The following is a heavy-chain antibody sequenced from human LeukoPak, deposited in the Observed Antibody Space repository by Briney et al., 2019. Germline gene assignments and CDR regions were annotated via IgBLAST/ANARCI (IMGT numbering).Heavy chain of an antibody. V-gene: IGHV3-48*01. Sequence: GGSLRLSCAASGFNFIDYSMNWVRQAPGKGLEWISYIGISSGNTKYADSVKGRFTISRDKARNSLYLQMNSLRVEDTAVYYFARDNRYAFDKWSHGTLVTVSS. CDR3: ARDNRYAFDK. D-gene: IGHD1-14*01. J-gene: IGHJ4*01. CDR2: IGISSGNT. CDR1: GFNFIDYS.